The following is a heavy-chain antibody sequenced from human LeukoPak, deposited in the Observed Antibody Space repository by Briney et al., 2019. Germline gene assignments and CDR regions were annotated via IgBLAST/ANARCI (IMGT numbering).Heavy chain of an antibody. V-gene: IGHV3-48*03. D-gene: IGHD5-24*01. CDR2: ISGGGEST. CDR3: ARRSGRRYEY. J-gene: IGHJ4*02. Sequence: PGGSLRLSCAASGFTFRSYEMNWVRHAPGRGLEWVSYISGGGESTVYPDAVKGRFTISRDNAKNSLYLQMNSLRVEDTGIYYCARRSGRRYEYWGQGVLVTVSP. CDR1: GFTFRSYE.